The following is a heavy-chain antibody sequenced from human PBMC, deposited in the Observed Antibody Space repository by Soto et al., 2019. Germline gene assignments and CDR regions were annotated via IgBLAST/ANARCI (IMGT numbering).Heavy chain of an antibody. CDR3: ARPTSTGTTSGYYFDY. CDR2: IIPILDIT. V-gene: IGHV1-69*02. Sequence: QVQLVQSGAEVKKPGSSVKVSCKASGGTFSSYPISWVRQAPGQGLEWMGRIIPILDITDYAQGFQGRVTITADKSTSTAYMELSSLSSDDTAVYYCARPTSTGTTSGYYFDYWGQGTLVTVSS. CDR1: GGTFSSYP. J-gene: IGHJ4*02. D-gene: IGHD1-7*01.